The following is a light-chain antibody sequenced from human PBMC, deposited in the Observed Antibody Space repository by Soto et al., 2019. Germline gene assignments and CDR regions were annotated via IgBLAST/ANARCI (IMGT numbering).Light chain of an antibody. Sequence: EIVLTQSPGTLSLSPGETATLSCRASQTIGNIFLFWYQQKPGQAPRLLIYGASSRATGIPDRFSGSGSGXXXXLTINRLEPEDFAVYYCHQYSSAPYTFGQGTNLEIK. J-gene: IGKJ2*01. V-gene: IGKV3-20*01. CDR2: GAS. CDR1: QTIGNIF. CDR3: HQYSSAPYT.